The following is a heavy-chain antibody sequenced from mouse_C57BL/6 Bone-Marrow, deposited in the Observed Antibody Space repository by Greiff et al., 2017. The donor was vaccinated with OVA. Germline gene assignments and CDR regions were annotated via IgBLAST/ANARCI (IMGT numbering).Heavy chain of an antibody. Sequence: VQLQQSGPELVKPGASVKISCKASGYTFTDYYMNWVKQSHGKSLEWIGDINPNNGGTSYNQKFKGKATLTVDKSSSTAYMERRSLTSEDSAVYYCARDGYSFAYWGQGTLVTVSA. CDR2: INPNNGGT. J-gene: IGHJ3*01. CDR1: GYTFTDYY. V-gene: IGHV1-26*01. CDR3: ARDGYSFAY. D-gene: IGHD2-3*01.